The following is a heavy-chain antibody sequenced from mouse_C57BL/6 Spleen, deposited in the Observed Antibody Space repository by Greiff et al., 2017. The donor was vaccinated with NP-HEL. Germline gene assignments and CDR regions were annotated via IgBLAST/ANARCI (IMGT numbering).Heavy chain of an antibody. CDR3: ARSTRYYFDY. V-gene: IGHV1-63*01. Sequence: VKLQESGAELVRPGTSVKMSCKASGYTFTNYWIGWAKQRPGHGLEWIGDIYPGGGYTNYNEKFKGKATLTADKSSSTAYMQFSSLTSEDSAIYYCARSTRYYFDYWGQGTTLTVSS. CDR1: GYTFTNYW. CDR2: IYPGGGYT. J-gene: IGHJ2*01.